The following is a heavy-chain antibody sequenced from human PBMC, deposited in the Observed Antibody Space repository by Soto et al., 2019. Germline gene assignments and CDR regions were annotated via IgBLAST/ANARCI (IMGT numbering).Heavy chain of an antibody. CDR3: ANMGAYCGGDCYSW. J-gene: IGHJ4*02. V-gene: IGHV3-23*01. CDR2: ISGSGGST. CDR1: GFTFSSHA. Sequence: LRLSCAAAGFTFSSHAMSWVRQAPGKGLEWVSAISGSGGSTYYADSVKDRFTISRDNSKKTLYLQMNSLRAEDTAVYSCANMGAYCGGDCYSWWGQGTLVTVSS. D-gene: IGHD2-21*02.